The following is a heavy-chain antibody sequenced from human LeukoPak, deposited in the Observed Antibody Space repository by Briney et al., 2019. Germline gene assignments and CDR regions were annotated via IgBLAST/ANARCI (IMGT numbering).Heavy chain of an antibody. V-gene: IGHV3-7*01. Sequence: PGGSLRLSCAASGFTVSSNYMSWVRQAPGKGLEWVANIKQDGSEKYYVDSVKGRFTISRDNAKNSLYLQMNSLRAEDTAVYYCARDLVGEGAFDIWGQGTMVTVSS. CDR1: GFTVSSNY. J-gene: IGHJ3*02. CDR3: ARDLVGEGAFDI. CDR2: IKQDGSEK. D-gene: IGHD3-16*01.